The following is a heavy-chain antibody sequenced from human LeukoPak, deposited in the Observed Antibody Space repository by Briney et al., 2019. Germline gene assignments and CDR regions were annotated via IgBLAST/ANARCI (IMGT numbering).Heavy chain of an antibody. CDR3: ARSGGTVVTAAFDY. D-gene: IGHD2-21*02. CDR2: ISSSSSYI. V-gene: IGHV3-21*01. Sequence: GGSLRLSCAPSGFTFSSYSMNWVRQAPGKGLEWVSSISSSSSYIYYADSVKGRFTISRDNAKNSLYLQMNSLRAEDTAVYYCARSGGTVVTAAFDYWGQGTLVTVSS. CDR1: GFTFSSYS. J-gene: IGHJ4*02.